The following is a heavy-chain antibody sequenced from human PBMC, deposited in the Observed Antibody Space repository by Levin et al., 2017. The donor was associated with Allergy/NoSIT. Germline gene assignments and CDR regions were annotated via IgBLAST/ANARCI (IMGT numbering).Heavy chain of an antibody. CDR3: ASARYCANGVCPDLDLDV. D-gene: IGHD2-8*01. CDR2: INPNSGGT. J-gene: IGHJ6*02. Sequence: ASVKVSCKASGYTFTGYYMHWVRQAPGQGLEWMGWINPNSGGTNYAQKFQDRVTMTRDTSISTAYMELSRLRSDDTAMYYCASARYCANGVCPDLDLDVWGQGTTVTVSS. V-gene: IGHV1-2*02. CDR1: GYTFTGYY.